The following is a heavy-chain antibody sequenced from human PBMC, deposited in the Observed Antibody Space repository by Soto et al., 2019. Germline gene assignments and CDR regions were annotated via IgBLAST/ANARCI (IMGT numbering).Heavy chain of an antibody. V-gene: IGHV4-30-4*01. CDR3: AREDGDFWSGYYDY. CDR1: GGSISSGDYY. Sequence: SETLSLTCTVSGGSISSGDYYWSWIRQPPGKGLEWIGYIYYSGSTYYNPSLKSRVTISVDTSKNQFSLKLSSVTAADTAVYYCAREDGDFWSGYYDYWGQGTLVTVSS. D-gene: IGHD3-3*01. J-gene: IGHJ4*02. CDR2: IYYSGST.